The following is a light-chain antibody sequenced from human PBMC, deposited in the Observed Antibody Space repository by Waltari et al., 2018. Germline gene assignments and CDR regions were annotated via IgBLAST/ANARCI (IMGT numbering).Light chain of an antibody. V-gene: IGKV3D-20*02. CDR3: QQRSNVLFA. CDR1: QSVDAGV. Sequence: VLTQSSGTLSLSPGERATLSCRASQSVDAGVLAGFQQKPGPSPRLLIYGTSTRAAGVPDRFSGSGSETDFTLTISSLEPEDFAVYYCQQRSNVLFAFGPGTKVDFK. CDR2: GTS. J-gene: IGKJ3*01.